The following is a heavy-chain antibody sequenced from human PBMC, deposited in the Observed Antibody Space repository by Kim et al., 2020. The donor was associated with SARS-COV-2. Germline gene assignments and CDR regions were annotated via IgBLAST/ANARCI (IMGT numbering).Heavy chain of an antibody. CDR3: ASSKYSSGPYYFDY. D-gene: IGHD6-19*01. V-gene: IGHV1-3*01. Sequence: SQKFQGRVTITRDTSASTAYMELSSLRSEDSAVYYCASSKYSSGPYYFDYWGQGTLVTVSS. J-gene: IGHJ4*02.